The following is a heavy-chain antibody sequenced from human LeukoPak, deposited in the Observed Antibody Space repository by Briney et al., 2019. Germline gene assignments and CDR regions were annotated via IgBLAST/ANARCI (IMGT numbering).Heavy chain of an antibody. D-gene: IGHD4-17*01. J-gene: IGHJ6*02. CDR3: AKDGTTVTTIYYYYGMDV. CDR1: GFTFSSYW. Sequence: PGGSLRLSCAASGFTFSSYWMSWVRQAPGKGLEWVANIKQDGSEKYYVDSVKGRFTISRDNAKNSLYLQMNSLRAEDTAVYYCAKDGTTVTTIYYYYGMDVWGQGTAVTVSS. CDR2: IKQDGSEK. V-gene: IGHV3-7*01.